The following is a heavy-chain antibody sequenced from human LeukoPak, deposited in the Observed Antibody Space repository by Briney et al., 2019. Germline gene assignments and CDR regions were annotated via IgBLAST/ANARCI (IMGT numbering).Heavy chain of an antibody. CDR3: ARAQPYDSWSGYTFDY. D-gene: IGHD3-3*01. CDR2: INHSGST. J-gene: IGHJ4*02. V-gene: IGHV4-34*01. Sequence: PSETLSLTCAVYGGSFSGYYWSWIRQPPGKGLEWIGEINHSGSTNYNPSLKSRVTISVDTSKNQFSLKLSSVTAADTAVYYCARAQPYDSWSGYTFDYWGQGTLVTVSS. CDR1: GGSFSGYY.